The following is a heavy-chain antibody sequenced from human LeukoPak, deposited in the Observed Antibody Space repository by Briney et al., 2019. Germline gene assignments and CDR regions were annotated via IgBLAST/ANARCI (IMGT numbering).Heavy chain of an antibody. V-gene: IGHV3-30-3*01. D-gene: IGHD1-14*01. Sequence: GGSLRLSCAASGFTFSSYAMHWVRQAPGKGLEWVAVISYDGSNKYYADSVKGRFTISRDNAKNSLYLQMNSLRVEDTAVYYCARGRNRLTDYWGQGTLVTVSS. CDR1: GFTFSSYA. CDR3: ARGRNRLTDY. CDR2: ISYDGSNK. J-gene: IGHJ4*02.